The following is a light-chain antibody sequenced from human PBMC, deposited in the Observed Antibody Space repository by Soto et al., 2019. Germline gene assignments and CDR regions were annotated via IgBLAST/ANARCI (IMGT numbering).Light chain of an antibody. V-gene: IGKV1-33*01. CDR3: QHYDHLPIT. CDR1: QDIRKY. J-gene: IGKJ5*01. Sequence: DIQMTQSPSSLSASVGDRVTITCRASQDIRKYLNWYQQKPGKAPKLLIYDASNWETGVPSRFSGSGSGTDFTLTISSLQPEDVATYYCQHYDHLPITFGQGTRLEIK. CDR2: DAS.